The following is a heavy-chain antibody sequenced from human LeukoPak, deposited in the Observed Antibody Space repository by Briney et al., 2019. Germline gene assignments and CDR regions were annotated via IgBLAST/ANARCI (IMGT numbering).Heavy chain of an antibody. CDR2: IYYSGST. J-gene: IGHJ4*02. CDR1: GGSISNYY. Sequence: SETLSLTCTVSGGSISNYYWSWIRQPPGKGLEWIGYIYYSGSTDYNPSLDSRVTMSVDTSKNQFSLKLTSVTAADTAVYYCARPERGHFDYWGQGTLVTVSS. CDR3: ARPERGHFDY. V-gene: IGHV4-59*01.